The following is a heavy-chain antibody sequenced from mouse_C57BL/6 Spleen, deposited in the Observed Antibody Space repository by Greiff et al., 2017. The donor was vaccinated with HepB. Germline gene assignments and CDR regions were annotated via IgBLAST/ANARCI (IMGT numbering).Heavy chain of an antibody. CDR3: ASELPYAMDY. J-gene: IGHJ4*01. CDR1: GYSITSGYY. V-gene: IGHV3-6*01. Sequence: DVKLVESGPGLVKPSQSLSLTCSVTGYSITSGYYWNWIRQFPGNKLEWMGYISYDGSNNYNPSLKNRISITRDTSKNQFFLKLNSVTTEDTATYYCASELPYAMDYWGQGTSVTVSS. D-gene: IGHD1-1*01. CDR2: ISYDGSN.